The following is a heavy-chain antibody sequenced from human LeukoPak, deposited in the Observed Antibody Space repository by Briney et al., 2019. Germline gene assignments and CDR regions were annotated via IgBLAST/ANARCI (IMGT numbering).Heavy chain of an antibody. V-gene: IGHV4-39*01. J-gene: IGHJ4*02. Sequence: SETLSLTCTVSGGSISSSSYYWGWIRQPPGKGLEWIGNIYYSGITYYNPSLKSRVTISVDMSKNQFSLKLTSVTPADTAVYYCARRAVVVTATRPSTFDYWGQGTLVTVSS. CDR2: IYYSGIT. CDR1: GGSISSSSYY. CDR3: ARRAVVVTATRPSTFDY. D-gene: IGHD2-21*02.